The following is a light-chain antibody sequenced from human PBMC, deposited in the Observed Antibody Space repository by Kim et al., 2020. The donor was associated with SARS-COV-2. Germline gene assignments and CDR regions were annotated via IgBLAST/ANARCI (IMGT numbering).Light chain of an antibody. V-gene: IGLV2-14*03. CDR1: SSDVGGYNY. CDR2: DVS. Sequence: QSITLSCTGNSSDVGGYNYVSWYQQHPGKAPKLMIYDVSNRPSGVSNRFSGSKSGNTASLTISGLQAEDEADYYCSSYTSSSTLEVFGGGTQLTVL. CDR3: SSYTSSSTLEV. J-gene: IGLJ2*01.